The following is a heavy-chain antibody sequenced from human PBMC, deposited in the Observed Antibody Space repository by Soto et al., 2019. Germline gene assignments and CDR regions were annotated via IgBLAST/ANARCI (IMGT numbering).Heavy chain of an antibody. V-gene: IGHV4-38-2*01. CDR2: IYQSGST. CDR3: ARGGGYCSSTSCYWPNEFDP. J-gene: IGHJ5*02. CDR1: GYSISDDYY. Sequence: SETLSLTCAVSGYSISDDYYWGWIRQPPGKGLEWIGSIYQSGSTYYNPSLKSRVTISVDTSKNQFSLRLTSVTAADTAMYYCARGGGYCSSTSCYWPNEFDPWGQGALVTSPQ. D-gene: IGHD2-2*01.